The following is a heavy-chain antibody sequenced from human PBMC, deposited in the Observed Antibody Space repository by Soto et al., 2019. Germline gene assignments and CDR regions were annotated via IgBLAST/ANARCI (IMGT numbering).Heavy chain of an antibody. CDR2: ISYDGSNK. CDR3: ARPLMTDYYDSSGFGFDY. D-gene: IGHD3-22*01. J-gene: IGHJ4*02. V-gene: IGHV3-30-3*01. Sequence: GGSLRLSCAASGFTFSSYAMHWVRQAPGKGLEWVAVISYDGSNKYYADSVKGRFTISRDNSKNTLYLQMNSLRAEDTAVYYCARPLMTDYYDSSGFGFDYWGQGTLVTVSS. CDR1: GFTFSSYA.